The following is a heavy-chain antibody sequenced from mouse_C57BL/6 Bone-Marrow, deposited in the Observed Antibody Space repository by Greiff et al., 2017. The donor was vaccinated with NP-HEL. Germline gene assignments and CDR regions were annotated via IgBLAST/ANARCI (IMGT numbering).Heavy chain of an antibody. CDR1: GYTFTSYW. Sequence: VQLQQPGAELVKPGASVKLSCKASGYTFTSYWMQWVKQRPGQGLEWIGEIDPSDSYTNYNQKFKGKATLTVDTSSSTAYIQLSSLTSDDSAVYYCAKQGRPDYWGQGTTLTVSS. J-gene: IGHJ2*01. CDR2: IDPSDSYT. D-gene: IGHD3-3*01. V-gene: IGHV1-50*01. CDR3: AKQGRPDY.